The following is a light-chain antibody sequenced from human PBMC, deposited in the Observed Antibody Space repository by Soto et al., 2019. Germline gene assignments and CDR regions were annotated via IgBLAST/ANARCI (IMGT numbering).Light chain of an antibody. CDR2: GAS. CDR1: QSVSSN. V-gene: IGKV3-20*01. Sequence: PVERATLSCRANQSVSSNLAWYQQKPGQAPRLLIYGASSRATGIPDRFSGSGSGTDFTLTISRLEPEDFALYSCQQYNNSPTFGQGTKVDIK. CDR3: QQYNNSPT. J-gene: IGKJ1*01.